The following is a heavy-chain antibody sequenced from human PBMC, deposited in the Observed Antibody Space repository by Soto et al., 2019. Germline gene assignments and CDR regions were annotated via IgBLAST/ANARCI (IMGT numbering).Heavy chain of an antibody. J-gene: IGHJ4*02. V-gene: IGHV4-31*03. CDR2: INYSGDT. CDR1: GGSISRGGYY. D-gene: IGHD2-8*02. Sequence: SETLSLTCTVSGGSISRGGYYWSWIRQYPGKGLEWIAYINYSGDTYYNPSLKSRVTISLDTSKNQFSLKLRSVTAADTAVYYCARAVGYCADMSCGAQFDYWGQGTQVTVSS. CDR3: ARAVGYCADMSCGAQFDY.